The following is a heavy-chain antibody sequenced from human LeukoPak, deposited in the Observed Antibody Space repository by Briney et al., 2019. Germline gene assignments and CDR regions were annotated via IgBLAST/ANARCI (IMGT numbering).Heavy chain of an antibody. CDR2: IYHSGST. CDR1: GYSVSSGYY. Sequence: PSETLSLTCSVSGYSVSSGYYWGWIRQPPGKGLEWIGSIYHSGSTCYNPSLKSRVTVSVDTSKNQFSLKLSSVTAADTAVYYCAREIWGSGFYYMDVWGKGTTVTISS. CDR3: AREIWGSGFYYMDV. V-gene: IGHV4-38-2*02. J-gene: IGHJ6*03. D-gene: IGHD3-10*01.